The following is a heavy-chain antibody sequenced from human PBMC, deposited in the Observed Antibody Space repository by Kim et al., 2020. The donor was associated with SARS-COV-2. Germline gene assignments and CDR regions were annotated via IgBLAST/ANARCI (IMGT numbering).Heavy chain of an antibody. Sequence: GRFTISRDNAKNSLYLQMNSLRAEDTAVYYCARVDTAMVNPSISLYYFDYWGQGTLVTVSS. J-gene: IGHJ4*02. CDR3: ARVDTAMVNPSISLYYFDY. D-gene: IGHD5-18*01. V-gene: IGHV3-7*04.